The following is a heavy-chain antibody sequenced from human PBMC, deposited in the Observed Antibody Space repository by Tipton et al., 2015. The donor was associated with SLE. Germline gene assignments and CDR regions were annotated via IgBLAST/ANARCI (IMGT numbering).Heavy chain of an antibody. CDR1: GGSISSHY. J-gene: IGHJ4*02. D-gene: IGHD6-13*01. Sequence: TLSLTCTVSGGSISSHYWSWIRQPPGKGLEWIGYIYYSGSTNYNPSLKSRVTISVDTSKNQFSLKLSSVTAADTAVYYCARATVGIAAAGTVYWGQGTLVTVSS. CDR3: ARATVGIAAAGTVY. V-gene: IGHV4-59*08. CDR2: IYYSGST.